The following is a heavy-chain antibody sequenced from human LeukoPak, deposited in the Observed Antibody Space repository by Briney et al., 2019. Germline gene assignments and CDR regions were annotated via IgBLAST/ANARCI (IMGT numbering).Heavy chain of an antibody. CDR2: IKPNSGDT. CDR1: GYTFTDYY. V-gene: IGHV1-2*06. Sequence: ASVKVSCNASGYTFTDYYMHWARQAPGQGLEWMGRIKPNSGDTNYAQKFQGRVTMTRDTSINTAYMELSRLKSDDTAVYYCARRVQTTGVFDYWGQGTLVTVSS. J-gene: IGHJ4*02. CDR3: ARRVQTTGVFDY. D-gene: IGHD2-8*01.